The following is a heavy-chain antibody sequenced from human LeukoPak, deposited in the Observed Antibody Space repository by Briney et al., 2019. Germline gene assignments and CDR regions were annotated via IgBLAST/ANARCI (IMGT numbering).Heavy chain of an antibody. CDR3: ATVIVVPAVIGGYWYFDL. Sequence: GASVKVSCKVSGYTLTELSMHWVRQAPGKGLEWMGGFDPEDGETIYAQKFQGRVTMTEDTSTDTAYMELSSLRSEDTAVYYCATVIVVPAVIGGYWYFDLWGRGTLVTVSS. CDR1: GYTLTELS. V-gene: IGHV1-24*01. D-gene: IGHD2-2*02. CDR2: FDPEDGET. J-gene: IGHJ2*01.